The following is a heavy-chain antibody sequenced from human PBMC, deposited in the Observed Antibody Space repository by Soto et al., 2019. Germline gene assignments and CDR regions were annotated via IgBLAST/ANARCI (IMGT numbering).Heavy chain of an antibody. Sequence: QVQLVKSAAEVKKPGASVKVSCKASGNTFTNHGISWVRQAPGQGLEWMGWIRALNGNTNYAQEFQGRITMTTDTSTTTAYMELRSLKSDDTAVYYCARDSDRDGYIYWYFDLWGRGTLVTVSS. CDR2: IRALNGNT. J-gene: IGHJ2*01. CDR1: GNTFTNHG. D-gene: IGHD5-12*01. V-gene: IGHV1-18*01. CDR3: ARDSDRDGYIYWYFDL.